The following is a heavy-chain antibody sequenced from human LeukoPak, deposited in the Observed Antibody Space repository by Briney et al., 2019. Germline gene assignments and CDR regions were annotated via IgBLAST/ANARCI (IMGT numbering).Heavy chain of an antibody. V-gene: IGHV4-39*07. CDR2: IYYSGST. CDR1: GGSLSSTSYY. CDR3: ARARIRGLRYFDWLPRPLGRYYYYMDV. J-gene: IGHJ6*03. D-gene: IGHD3-9*01. Sequence: PSETLSLTCVVSGGSLSSTSYYWGWIRQPPGKGLEWIGSIYYSGSTYYSPSLKSRVTISVDTSKNQFSLKLSSVTAADTAVYYCARARIRGLRYFDWLPRPLGRYYYYMDVWGKGTTVTVSS.